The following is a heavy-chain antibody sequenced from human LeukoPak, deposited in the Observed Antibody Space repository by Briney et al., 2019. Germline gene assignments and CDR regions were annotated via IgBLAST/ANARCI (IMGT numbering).Heavy chain of an antibody. CDR1: GSTFSNAW. J-gene: IGHJ4*02. V-gene: IGHV3-15*01. CDR2: IKSKTDGGTT. CDR3: TTDSSSWPFDY. Sequence: GGSLRLSCAASGSTFSNAWMSWVRQAPGKGLEWVGRIKSKTDGGTTDYAAPVKGRFTISRDDSKNTLYLQMNSLKTEDTALYYCTTDSSSWPFDYWGQGTLVTVSS. D-gene: IGHD6-13*01.